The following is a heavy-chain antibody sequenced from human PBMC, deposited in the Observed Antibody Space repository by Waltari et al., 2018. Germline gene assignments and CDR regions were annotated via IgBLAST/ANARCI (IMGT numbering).Heavy chain of an antibody. Sequence: QVQLQESGPGLVKPSGTLCLTRAVAGGSISSSNWWSWVRQPPGKGLEWIGEIYHSGSTNYNPSLKSRVTISVDKSKNQFSLKLSSVTAADTAVYYCARTTMVQGGTIDYWGQGTLVTVSS. CDR3: ARTTMVQGGTIDY. CDR1: GGSISSSNW. D-gene: IGHD3-10*01. J-gene: IGHJ4*02. CDR2: IYHSGST. V-gene: IGHV4-4*02.